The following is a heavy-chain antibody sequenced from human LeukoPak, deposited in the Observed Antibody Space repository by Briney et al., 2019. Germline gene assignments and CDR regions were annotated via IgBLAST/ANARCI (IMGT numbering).Heavy chain of an antibody. V-gene: IGHV3-53*01. CDR1: GFTVSSNY. D-gene: IGHD3-10*01. Sequence: GGSLRLSCAASGFTVSSNYMSWVRQAPGKGLEWVSVIYSGGSTYYADSVKGRFTISRDNSKNTLYLQMNSLRAEDTAVYYCARVWFGESFDYWGQGTLVTVSP. CDR3: ARVWFGESFDY. CDR2: IYSGGST. J-gene: IGHJ4*02.